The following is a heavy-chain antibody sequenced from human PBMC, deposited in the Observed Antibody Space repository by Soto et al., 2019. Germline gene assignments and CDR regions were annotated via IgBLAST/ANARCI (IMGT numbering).Heavy chain of an antibody. CDR1: GGSFSGYY. CDR2: INHSGST. V-gene: IGHV4-34*01. CDR3: ARYPPSYYYYYGMDV. J-gene: IGHJ6*02. Sequence: QVQLQQWGSGLLKPSETLSLTCAVYGGSFSGYYWSWIRQPPGKGLEWIGEINHSGSTNYNPSLKSRVTISVDTSKNQFSLKLSSVNAADTAVYYCARYPPSYYYYYGMDVWGQGTTVTVSS.